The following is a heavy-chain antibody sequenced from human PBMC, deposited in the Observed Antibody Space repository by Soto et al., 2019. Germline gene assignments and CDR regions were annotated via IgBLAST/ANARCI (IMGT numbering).Heavy chain of an antibody. CDR1: GGSISSSSYY. J-gene: IGHJ4*02. V-gene: IGHV4-39*01. CDR3: ARGAYSYGPPFDY. Sequence: QLQLQESGPGLVKPSETLSLTCTVSGGSISSSSYYWGWIRQPPGKGLEWIGSIYYSGSTYYNPSLKSRVTISVDTSKNQFSLKLSSVTAADTAVYYCARGAYSYGPPFDYWGQGTLVTVSS. D-gene: IGHD5-18*01. CDR2: IYYSGST.